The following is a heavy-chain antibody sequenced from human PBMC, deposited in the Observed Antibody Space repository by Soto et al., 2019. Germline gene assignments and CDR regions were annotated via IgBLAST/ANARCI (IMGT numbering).Heavy chain of an antibody. CDR1: GGSVSSYY. Sequence: SETLSLTCIVSGGSVSSYYWTWIRQPPGKGLEWIGYIYYSGSTNYNPSLKSRVTISIDTSKNQFSLKLSSVTAADTAVYYCSRVSVRGSEIDSWGQGTLVTVSS. CDR2: IYYSGST. V-gene: IGHV4-59*02. CDR3: SRVSVRGSEIDS. J-gene: IGHJ4*02. D-gene: IGHD6-19*01.